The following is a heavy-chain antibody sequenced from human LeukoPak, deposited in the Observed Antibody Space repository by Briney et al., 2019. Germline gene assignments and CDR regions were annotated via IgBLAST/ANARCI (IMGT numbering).Heavy chain of an antibody. CDR2: ISGSGGSA. D-gene: IGHD3-22*01. V-gene: IGHV3-23*01. Sequence: GASLRLSCATSGFTFSSYAMSWVRQAPGKGLEWVSAISGSGGSAYYADSVKGRFTISRDNSKNTLYLQMNSLRAEDTAVYYCAKVCDSSGYYSYRTYYYFDYWGQGTLVTVSS. CDR1: GFTFSSYA. J-gene: IGHJ4*02. CDR3: AKVCDSSGYYSYRTYYYFDY.